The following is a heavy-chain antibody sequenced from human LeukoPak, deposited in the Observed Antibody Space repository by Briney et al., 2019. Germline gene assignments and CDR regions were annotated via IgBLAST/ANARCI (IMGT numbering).Heavy chain of an antibody. CDR1: GFSVSSNY. D-gene: IGHD1-1*01. J-gene: IGHJ4*02. Sequence: PGGSLRLSCAASGFSVSSNYMSWVRQAPGKGLEWVSVIYSGGSTYYADSVKGRFTISRHNSKNTLYLQMNSLRAEDTAVYYCALSWNLESLYYFDHWGQGTLVTVSS. V-gene: IGHV3-53*04. CDR3: ALSWNLESLYYFDH. CDR2: IYSGGST.